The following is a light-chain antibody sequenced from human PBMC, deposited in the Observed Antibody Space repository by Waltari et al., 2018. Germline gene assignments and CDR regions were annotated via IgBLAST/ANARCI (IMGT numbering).Light chain of an antibody. V-gene: IGLV4-69*01. CDR2: VNSDGSH. CDR1: NGHSSNI. CDR3: QTGGHGTWV. Sequence: QLVVTQSPSASASLGASVTLTCTLSNGHSSNIIARLQQQPEKGPRYLMKVNSDGSHSRGDEIPDRFSGSSSGAERHLTISSLQAEDEADYYCQTGGHGTWVFGGGTKLTVL. J-gene: IGLJ3*02.